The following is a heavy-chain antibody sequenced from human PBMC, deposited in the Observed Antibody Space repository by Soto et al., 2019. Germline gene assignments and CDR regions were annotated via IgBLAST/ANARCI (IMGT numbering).Heavy chain of an antibody. D-gene: IGHD3-3*01. V-gene: IGHV4-4*02. Sequence: QVQLQESGPGLVKPSGTLSLTCAVSSGSISSSNWWSWDRQPPGKGLEWIGEIYHSGSTNYNPSLKSRVTISVDKSKNQFSLKLSSVTAADTAVYYCARASGRFLEWFYDYWGQGTLVTVSS. CDR3: ARASGRFLEWFYDY. J-gene: IGHJ4*02. CDR1: SGSISSSNW. CDR2: IYHSGST.